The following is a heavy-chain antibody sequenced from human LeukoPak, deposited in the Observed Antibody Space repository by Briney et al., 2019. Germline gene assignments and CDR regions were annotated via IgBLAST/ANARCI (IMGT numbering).Heavy chain of an antibody. J-gene: IGHJ4*02. CDR3: AAAYSSSWFFYY. CDR2: IYPHDSDT. CDR1: GYSFTSYW. V-gene: IGHV5-51*01. Sequence: GESLKISRKGSGYSFTSYWIGWVRQMPGKGLEWMGIIYPHDSDTRYSPSFEGQVTISVDKSITTAYLQWSSLKASDTAVYFCAAAYSSSWFFYYWGQGTLVTVSS. D-gene: IGHD6-13*01.